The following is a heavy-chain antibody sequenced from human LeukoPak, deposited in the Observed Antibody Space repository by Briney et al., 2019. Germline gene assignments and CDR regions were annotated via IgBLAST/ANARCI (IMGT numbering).Heavy chain of an antibody. CDR1: RYTFTGYY. CDR3: ARGPRWDPHFDY. CDR2: INPNSGDT. J-gene: IGHJ4*02. V-gene: IGHV1-2*02. Sequence: EASVKVSCTASRYTFTGYYMHWVRQALGQGLEWMGWINPNSGDTNSAQKFQGRVTMTRDTSISTAYMELSRLRSDDTAVYYCARGPRWDPHFDYWGQGTLVTVSS. D-gene: IGHD1-26*01.